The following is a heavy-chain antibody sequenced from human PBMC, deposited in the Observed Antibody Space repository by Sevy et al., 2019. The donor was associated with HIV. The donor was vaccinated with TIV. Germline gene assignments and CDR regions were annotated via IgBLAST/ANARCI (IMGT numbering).Heavy chain of an antibody. CDR3: ARAGDSSSWYSAGPMDV. J-gene: IGHJ6*03. D-gene: IGHD6-13*01. CDR1: GFTFSSYA. Sequence: GGSLRLSCAASGFTFSSYAMYWVRQAPGKGLEWVAVISYDGSNKYYADSVKGRFTISRDNSKNTLYLQMNSLRAEDTAVYYCARAGDSSSWYSAGPMDVWGKGTTVTVSS. V-gene: IGHV3-30-3*01. CDR2: ISYDGSNK.